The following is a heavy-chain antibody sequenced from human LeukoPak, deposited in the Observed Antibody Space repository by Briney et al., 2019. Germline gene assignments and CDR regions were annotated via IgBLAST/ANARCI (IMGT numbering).Heavy chain of an antibody. D-gene: IGHD1-26*01. J-gene: IGHJ4*02. CDR2: ISSSSYI. Sequence: KPGGSLRLSCAASGFTFSSYSMNWVRQAPGKGLEWVSSISSSSYIYYADSVKGRFTISRDNAKNSLYLQMNSLRAEDTAVYYCARKVGAPHFDYWGQGTLVTVSS. CDR3: ARKVGAPHFDY. CDR1: GFTFSSYS. V-gene: IGHV3-21*01.